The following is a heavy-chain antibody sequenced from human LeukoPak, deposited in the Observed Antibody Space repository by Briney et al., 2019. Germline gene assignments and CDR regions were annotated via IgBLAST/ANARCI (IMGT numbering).Heavy chain of an antibody. Sequence: SQTLSLTCAVSGGSIDSGGFCWAWIRQSPGKGLEWIGHIFYSGAASYNPSLKGRVTMSVDTSKNQFSLLLKSVTAADTGVYYFSGEPLYDHGEFEGGFDVWGQGAMVLVSS. J-gene: IGHJ3*01. V-gene: IGHV4-30-2*06. CDR3: SGEPLYDHGEFEGGFDV. CDR1: GGSIDSGGFC. D-gene: IGHD4-17*01. CDR2: IFYSGAA.